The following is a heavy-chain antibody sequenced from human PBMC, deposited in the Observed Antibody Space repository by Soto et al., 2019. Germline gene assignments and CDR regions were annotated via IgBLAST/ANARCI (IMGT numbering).Heavy chain of an antibody. V-gene: IGHV3-23*01. CDR2: ISGSGGST. CDR3: AKDQGTWIQLGTFDY. Sequence: LGLSWASSGFTFSSYAMSWVRQAPGKGLEWVSAISGSGGSTYYADSVKGRFTISRDNSKNTLYLQMNSLRAEDSSVYYCAKDQGTWIQLGTFDYWGQGTLVTVSS. D-gene: IGHD5-18*01. J-gene: IGHJ4*02. CDR1: GFTFSSYA.